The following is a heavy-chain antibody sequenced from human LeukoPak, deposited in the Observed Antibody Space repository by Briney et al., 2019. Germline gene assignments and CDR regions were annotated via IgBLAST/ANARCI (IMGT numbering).Heavy chain of an antibody. CDR3: ARGRAKIITMVRGVRPIFDP. J-gene: IGHJ5*02. CDR2: IYYSGST. V-gene: IGHV4-61*08. CDR1: GGSISSGGYY. D-gene: IGHD3-10*01. Sequence: SQTLSLTCTDSGGSISSGGYYWSWIRQHPGKGLEWIGYIYYSGSTNYNPSLKSRVTISVDTSKNQFSLKLSSVTAADTAVYYCARGRAKIITMVRGVRPIFDPWAREPWSPSPQ.